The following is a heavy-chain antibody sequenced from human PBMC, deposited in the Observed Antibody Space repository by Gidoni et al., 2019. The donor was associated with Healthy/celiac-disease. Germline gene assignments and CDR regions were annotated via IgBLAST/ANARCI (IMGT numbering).Heavy chain of an antibody. V-gene: IGHV4-34*01. CDR1: GGSFSGYY. D-gene: IGHD6-19*01. Sequence: QVQLQQWGAGLLKPSETLSLTCAVHGGSFSGYYWSWIRQPPGKGLEWIGEINHSGSTNYNPSLKSRVTISVDTSKNQFSLKLSSVTAADTAVYSCARVVRGWCDYWGQGTLVTVSS. CDR2: INHSGST. CDR3: ARVVRGWCDY. J-gene: IGHJ4*02.